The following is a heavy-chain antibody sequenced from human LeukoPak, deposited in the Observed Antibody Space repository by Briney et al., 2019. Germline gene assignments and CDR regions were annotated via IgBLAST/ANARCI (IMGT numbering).Heavy chain of an antibody. D-gene: IGHD2-21*01. Sequence: GGSLRLSCTASGFPFSSYGMQWVRQAPGKGLEWVACIRYDENTKYYADSVKGRFTVSRDNSENTLFLQMNSLRAEDTAVYYCARDFPFRIVQAILDYWGQGTLVTVSS. CDR3: ARDFPFRIVQAILDY. CDR1: GFPFSSYG. CDR2: IRYDENTK. V-gene: IGHV3-30*02. J-gene: IGHJ4*02.